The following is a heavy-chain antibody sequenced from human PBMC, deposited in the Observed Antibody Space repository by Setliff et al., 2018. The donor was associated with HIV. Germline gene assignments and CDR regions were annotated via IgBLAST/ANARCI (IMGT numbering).Heavy chain of an antibody. D-gene: IGHD3-10*01. CDR2: VGCWGTCT. CDR1: GFTVNSGA. Sequence: GGSLRLSCAGSGFTVNSGAMNWVRQAPGKGLAWVSTVGCWGTCTYFADSVKGRFTISRDNSKNTLYLQMNSLRAEDTAVYYCARSVIGYYYYGMDVWGQGTLVTVSS. J-gene: IGHJ6*02. CDR3: ARSVIGYYYYGMDV. V-gene: IGHV3-23*01.